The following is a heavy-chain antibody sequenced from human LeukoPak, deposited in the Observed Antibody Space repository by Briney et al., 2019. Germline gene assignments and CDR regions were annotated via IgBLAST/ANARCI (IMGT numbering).Heavy chain of an antibody. J-gene: IGHJ6*02. V-gene: IGHV3-7*01. CDR1: GFTFSSYW. D-gene: IGHD6-13*01. CDR3: ARVGDSSPTSFPLYYYYYGMDV. Sequence: GGSLRLSCAASGFTFSSYWMSWVRQAPGKGLEWVANIRQDGSETYYVDSVKGRFTISRDNAKNSLYLQMKSLRAEDTAVYYCARVGDSSPTSFPLYYYYYGMDVWGQGTTVTVSS. CDR2: IRQDGSET.